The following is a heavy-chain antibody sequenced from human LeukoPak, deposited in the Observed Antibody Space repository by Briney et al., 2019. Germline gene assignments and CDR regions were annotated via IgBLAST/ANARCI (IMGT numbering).Heavy chain of an antibody. V-gene: IGHV3-21*04. Sequence: GVSLRLSCAASGFTFSSYSMNWVRQARGKGLEWVSSISSSSSYIYYADSVKGRFTISRDNAKNSLYLQMNSLRAEDTAVYYCAKDPPNPGTSRHFQHWGQGTLVTVSS. D-gene: IGHD2-8*01. CDR2: ISSSSSYI. CDR3: AKDPPNPGTSRHFQH. J-gene: IGHJ1*01. CDR1: GFTFSSYS.